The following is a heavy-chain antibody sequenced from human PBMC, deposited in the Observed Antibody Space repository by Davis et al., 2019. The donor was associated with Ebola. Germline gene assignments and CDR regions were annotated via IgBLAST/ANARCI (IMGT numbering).Heavy chain of an antibody. CDR2: INPNSGGT. J-gene: IGHJ6*02. Sequence: ASVKVSCKASGYTFTGYYMHWVRQAPGQGLEWMGWINPNSGGTNYAQKFQGWVTITRDTSASTAYMELSSLRSEDTAVYYCASRVVVPAGLDYYGMDVWGQGTTVTVSS. V-gene: IGHV1-2*04. D-gene: IGHD2-2*01. CDR1: GYTFTGYY. CDR3: ASRVVVPAGLDYYGMDV.